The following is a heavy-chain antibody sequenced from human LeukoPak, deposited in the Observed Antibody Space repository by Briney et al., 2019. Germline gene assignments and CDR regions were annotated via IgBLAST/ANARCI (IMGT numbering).Heavy chain of an antibody. J-gene: IGHJ4*02. V-gene: IGHV1-2*02. CDR1: GYTFTGYY. CDR3: ASSPTSECSGGSCYSY. Sequence: GASVKVSCKASGYTFTGYYMHWVRQAPGQGLEWMGWINPTSGGTNYVQKFQGRVTMTRDTSITTAYMQLSRLRSDDTAVYYCASSPTSECSGGSCYSYWGQGTLVTVSS. CDR2: INPTSGGT. D-gene: IGHD2-15*01.